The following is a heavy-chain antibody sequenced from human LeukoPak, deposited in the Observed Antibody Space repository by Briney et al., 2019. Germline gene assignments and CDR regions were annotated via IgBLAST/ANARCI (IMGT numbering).Heavy chain of an antibody. V-gene: IGHV1-8*01. CDR3: ARGARGAPSHFDY. D-gene: IGHD3-10*01. CDR1: GYTFPSYD. Sequence: GASVKVSCKASGYTFPSYDINWVRQATGQGLEWMGWMNPTSGNTGYAQKFQGRVTMTRNTSISIAYMELSSLRSEDTAVYCCARGARGAPSHFDYWGQGTLVTVSS. J-gene: IGHJ4*02. CDR2: MNPTSGNT.